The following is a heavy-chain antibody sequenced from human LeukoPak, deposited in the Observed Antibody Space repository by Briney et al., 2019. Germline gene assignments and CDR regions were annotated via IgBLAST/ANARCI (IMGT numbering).Heavy chain of an antibody. J-gene: IGHJ4*02. CDR3: AGHPAETNTL. CDR1: GLTFRNHR. D-gene: IGHD2/OR15-2a*01. CDR2: ISSSGNYI. Sequence: GGSLRLSCAGSGLTFRNHRMNWVRQAPGKGLEWVSSISSSGNYIYYADSMRGPFTISRDNAKNSVYLQMSSLRAEDTAVYYCAGHPAETNTLWGQGTLVTVSS. V-gene: IGHV3-21*01.